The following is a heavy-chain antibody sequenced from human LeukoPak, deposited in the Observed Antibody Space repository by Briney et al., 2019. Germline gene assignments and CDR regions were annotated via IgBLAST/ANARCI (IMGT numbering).Heavy chain of an antibody. CDR3: ATGWVITGEN. Sequence: PSQTLSLTCTVSGGSISSCSYYWSWIRQPAGKGLEWIGRIYTSGSTNYNPSLKSRVTISVDTSKNQFSLKLSSVTAADTAVYYCATGWVITGENWGQGTLVTVSS. D-gene: IGHD3-22*01. CDR1: GGSISSCSYY. V-gene: IGHV4-61*02. CDR2: IYTSGST. J-gene: IGHJ4*02.